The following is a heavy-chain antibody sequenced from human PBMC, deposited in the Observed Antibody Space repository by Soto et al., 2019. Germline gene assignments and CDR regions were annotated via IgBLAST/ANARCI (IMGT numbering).Heavy chain of an antibody. CDR3: ARRITMVRGPYYYCGLDV. J-gene: IGHJ6*02. V-gene: IGHV3-48*02. CDR2: ISSTSSTK. D-gene: IGHD3-10*01. Sequence: GGSLRLSCAASGFTFSSHAMNWVRQAPGKGLEWVSFISSTSSTKNYADSVKGRFTISRDNAKNSLYLQMSSLRDEDTAVYYCARRITMVRGPYYYCGLDVWGQGTTVTVSS. CDR1: GFTFSSHA.